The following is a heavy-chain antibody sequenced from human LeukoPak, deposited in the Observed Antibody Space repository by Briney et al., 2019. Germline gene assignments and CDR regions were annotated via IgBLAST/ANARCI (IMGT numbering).Heavy chain of an antibody. J-gene: IGHJ4*02. V-gene: IGHV3-48*01. CDR2: ITSSAGTI. D-gene: IGHD3-22*01. CDR3: AKASISVYYDMSPTDFDY. Sequence: GGSLRLSCAASGFTFSSYSMNWVRQTPGKGLEWISYITSSAGTIHYADSVRGRFTISRDNAENSVHLQMNSLRAEDTAVYYCAKASISVYYDMSPTDFDYWGQGTLVTVSS. CDR1: GFTFSSYS.